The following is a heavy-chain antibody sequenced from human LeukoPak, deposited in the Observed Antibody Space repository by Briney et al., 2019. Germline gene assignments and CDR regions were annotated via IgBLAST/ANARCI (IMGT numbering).Heavy chain of an antibody. D-gene: IGHD6-19*01. CDR3: ARDGSSGWYPSYAPYY. CDR1: GYTFTSYG. J-gene: IGHJ4*02. V-gene: IGHV1-18*01. Sequence: ASVKVSCKASGYTFTSYGISWVRQAPGQGLEWMGWISAYNGNTNYVQELQGRVTMTTDTSTSTAYMELRSLRSDDTAVYYCARDGSSGWYPSYAPYYWGQGTLVTVSS. CDR2: ISAYNGNT.